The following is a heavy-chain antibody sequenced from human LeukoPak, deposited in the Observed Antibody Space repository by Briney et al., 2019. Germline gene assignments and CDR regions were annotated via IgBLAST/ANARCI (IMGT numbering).Heavy chain of an antibody. CDR1: GFTFSNYW. CDR2: INSDGSSI. D-gene: IGHD3-9*01. Sequence: GGSLRLSCAASGFTFSNYWMHWVRQAPGKGLVWISRINSDGSSITNADSVKGRFTISRDSAENTLWLQMNSLRAEDTAVYYCARGQSDWLNSNDYWGQGTLVTVSS. J-gene: IGHJ4*02. CDR3: ARGQSDWLNSNDY. V-gene: IGHV3-74*01.